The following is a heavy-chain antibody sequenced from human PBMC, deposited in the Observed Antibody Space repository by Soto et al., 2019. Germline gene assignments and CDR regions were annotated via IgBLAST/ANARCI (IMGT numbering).Heavy chain of an antibody. Sequence: QVQLQESGPGLVKPSETLSLTCSVSGGSIRSYYWSWIRQPPGKGLEWIGYIYYSGSTNYNPSLTSRVTISVDTSKNQFSLKLSSVTAADTAVYYCARRWGDYFDYWGQGTLVTVSS. J-gene: IGHJ4*02. CDR2: IYYSGST. V-gene: IGHV4-59*08. D-gene: IGHD3-16*01. CDR3: ARRWGDYFDY. CDR1: GGSIRSYY.